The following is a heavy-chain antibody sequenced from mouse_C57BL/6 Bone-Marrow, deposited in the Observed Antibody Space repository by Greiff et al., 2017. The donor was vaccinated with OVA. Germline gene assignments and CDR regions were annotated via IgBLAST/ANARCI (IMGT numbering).Heavy chain of an antibody. CDR2: IRLKSDNYAT. J-gene: IGHJ1*03. V-gene: IGHV6-3*01. CDR3: TGPITTVVAPYFDV. Sequence: DVMLVESGGGLVQPGGSLKLSCVASGFTFSNYWMNWVRQSPEKGLEWVAQIRLKSDNYATHYAESVKGRFTISRDDSKRSVYLQMNNLRAEDTGIYYCTGPITTVVAPYFDVWGTGTTVTVSS. D-gene: IGHD1-1*01. CDR1: GFTFSNYW.